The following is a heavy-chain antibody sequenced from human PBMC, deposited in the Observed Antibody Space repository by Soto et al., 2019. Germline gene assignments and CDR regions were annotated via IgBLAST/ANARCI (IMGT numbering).Heavy chain of an antibody. CDR2: ISSSGNYI. V-gene: IGHV3-21*01. CDR1: ELTFSRDS. J-gene: IGHJ3*02. Sequence: EVQLVESGGGLVKPGGSLRLSCAASELTFSRDSVTWVRQAPGKGLEWVSSISSSGNYIYYADSVKGRFTISRDNAKKSLYLQMNSLRAEDTAVYYCARGVMVRGVRDAFDIWGQGTMVTVSS. CDR3: ARGVMVRGVRDAFDI. D-gene: IGHD3-10*01.